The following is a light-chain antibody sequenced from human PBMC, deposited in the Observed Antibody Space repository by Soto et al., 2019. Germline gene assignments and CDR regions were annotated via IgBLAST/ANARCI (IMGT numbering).Light chain of an antibody. CDR1: KNDIGVYDF. Sequence: QSVLTQRPSASGSPGQSVTISCTGTKNDIGVYDFVSWYQHHPGKAPRLIIYEVVQRPSGVPDRFSGSKSGNTASLTVSGLQAADEADYFCKSYAGSNTYVFGSGTKSPS. CDR3: KSYAGSNTYV. CDR2: EVV. J-gene: IGLJ1*01. V-gene: IGLV2-8*01.